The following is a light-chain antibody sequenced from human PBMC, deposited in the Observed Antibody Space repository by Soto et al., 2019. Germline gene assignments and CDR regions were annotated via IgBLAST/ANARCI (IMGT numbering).Light chain of an antibody. CDR3: QLYGSSPPFT. V-gene: IGKV3-20*01. J-gene: IGKJ2*01. CDR2: GAS. Sequence: EIVLTQSPGTLSLSPGERATLSCRASQSVSSSYLAWYQQKPGQAPSLLIYGASSRATGIQDMFSGSGSGTDFTLTISKLETEDFAVYYCQLYGSSPPFTFGQGTKLEIK. CDR1: QSVSSSY.